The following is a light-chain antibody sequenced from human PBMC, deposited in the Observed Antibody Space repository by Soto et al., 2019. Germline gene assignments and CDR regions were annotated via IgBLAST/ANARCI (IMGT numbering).Light chain of an antibody. CDR2: AAS. CDR3: QQSYRTPLT. CDR1: QSVSSN. V-gene: IGKV1-39*01. Sequence: DIQMTQSPSSLSASAGDRVTITCRASQSVSSNLNLYQQKPGKAPKLLIYAASSLQSGVPSRFSGSGSGTDFTLTISSLQPEDFETDYCQQSYRTPLTFGPGTKVDIK. J-gene: IGKJ3*01.